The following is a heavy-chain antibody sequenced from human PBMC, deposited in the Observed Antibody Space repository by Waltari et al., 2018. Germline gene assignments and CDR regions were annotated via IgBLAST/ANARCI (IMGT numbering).Heavy chain of an antibody. CDR3: ARDLVLGIDMDV. V-gene: IGHV3-21*01. Sequence: EVQLVESGGGLVKPGGSLRLSCAASGFTFSSYSMNWVRQAPGKGLEWVSSISSSSSYIYYADSVKGRFTISRDNAKNSLYLQMSSLRAEDTAVYYCARDLVLGIDMDVWGKGTTVTVSS. D-gene: IGHD1-26*01. J-gene: IGHJ6*03. CDR2: ISSSSSYI. CDR1: GFTFSSYS.